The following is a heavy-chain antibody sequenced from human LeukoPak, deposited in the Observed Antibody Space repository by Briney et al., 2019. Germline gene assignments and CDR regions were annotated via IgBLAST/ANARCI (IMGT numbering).Heavy chain of an antibody. CDR2: IYYSGST. V-gene: IGHV4-39*01. CDR1: GGSISSSSYY. CDR3: ARSSFLTMIHKRPFDY. Sequence: SETLSLTCTVSGGSISSSSYYWGWIRQPPGKGLEWIGSIYYSGSTYYNPSLKSRVTISVDTSKNQFSLKLSSVTAADTAVYYCARSSFLTMIHKRPFDYWGQGTLVTVSS. J-gene: IGHJ4*02. D-gene: IGHD3-22*01.